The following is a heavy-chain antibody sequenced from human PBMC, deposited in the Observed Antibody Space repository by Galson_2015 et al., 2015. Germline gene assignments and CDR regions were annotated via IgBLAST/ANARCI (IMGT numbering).Heavy chain of an antibody. Sequence: TLSLTCTVSGGSISSGGYYWSWIRQHPGKGLEWIGYIYYSGSTYYNPSLKSRVTISVDTSKNQFSLKLSSVTAADTAVYYCARELVGANYFDYWGQGTLVTVSS. J-gene: IGHJ4*02. V-gene: IGHV4-31*03. CDR1: GGSISSGGYY. CDR2: IYYSGST. CDR3: ARELVGANYFDY. D-gene: IGHD1-26*01.